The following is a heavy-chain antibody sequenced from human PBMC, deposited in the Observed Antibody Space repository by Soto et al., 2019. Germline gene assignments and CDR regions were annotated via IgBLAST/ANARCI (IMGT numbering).Heavy chain of an antibody. J-gene: IGHJ6*02. V-gene: IGHV4-61*01. Sequence: SETLSLTCTVSGGSVSSDTHYWSWIRQPPGKRLEWIGFIYSSGSTNYNPSLKSRVTMSVDTSKNQFSLKLRSVIVADTAVYQFARFVRSCSGTTCYTRADVWGQGTTVTVSS. D-gene: IGHD2-2*02. CDR2: IYSSGST. CDR1: GGSVSSDTHY. CDR3: ARFVRSCSGTTCYTRADV.